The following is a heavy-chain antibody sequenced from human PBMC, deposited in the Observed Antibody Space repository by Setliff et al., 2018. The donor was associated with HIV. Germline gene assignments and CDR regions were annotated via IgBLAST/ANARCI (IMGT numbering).Heavy chain of an antibody. CDR1: GFTFSTYS. CDR3: ARDWEVVAVTAHMDV. Sequence: SLRLSCAASGFTFSTYSMNWVRQAPGKGLEWVSYISSSGSTIYYADSVKGRFTISRDNAKNSLSLQMDSLRAEDTAVYYCARDWEVVAVTAHMDVWGKGTTVTVSS. J-gene: IGHJ6*03. V-gene: IGHV3-48*01. D-gene: IGHD2-15*01. CDR2: ISSSGSTI.